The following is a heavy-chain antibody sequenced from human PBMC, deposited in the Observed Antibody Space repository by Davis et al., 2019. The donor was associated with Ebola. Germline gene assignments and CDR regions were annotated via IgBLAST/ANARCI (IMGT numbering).Heavy chain of an antibody. V-gene: IGHV3-21*01. Sequence: GGSLRLSCAGSGFTFSSYNMVWVRQAPGKGLEWVSFISSSAGYIYYADSLQGRFTISRDNAKNSLFLQLNSLRAEDTALYYCARARGASYYRNYYFDLWGRGTLVTVSS. J-gene: IGHJ2*01. CDR2: ISSSAGYI. CDR1: GFTFSSYN. CDR3: ARARGASYYRNYYFDL. D-gene: IGHD1-26*01.